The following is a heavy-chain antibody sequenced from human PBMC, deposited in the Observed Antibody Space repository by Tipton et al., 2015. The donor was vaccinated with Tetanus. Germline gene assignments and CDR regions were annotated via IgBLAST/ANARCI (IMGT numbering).Heavy chain of an antibody. CDR3: AREGAPRAFDI. J-gene: IGHJ3*02. CDR1: GDSISSGGHY. V-gene: IGHV4-31*03. CDR2: IHYSGST. Sequence: TCSVSGDSISSGGHYWGWIRQHPGKGLEWIGNIHYSGSTFYNPSLKSRVTISVDTSKNQFSLKLNSVTAADTAVYYCAREGAPRAFDIWGQGTMVTVSS.